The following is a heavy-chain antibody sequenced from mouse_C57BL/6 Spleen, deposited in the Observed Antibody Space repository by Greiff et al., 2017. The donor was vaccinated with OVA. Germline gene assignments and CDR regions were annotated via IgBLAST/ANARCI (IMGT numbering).Heavy chain of an antibody. J-gene: IGHJ3*01. CDR3: TRGNYGSSYGGWFAY. CDR2: IDPETGGT. CDR1: GYTFTDYE. V-gene: IGHV1-15*01. D-gene: IGHD1-1*01. Sequence: QVQLQQSGAELVRPGASVTLSCKASGYTFTDYEMHWVKQTPVHGLEWIGAIDPETGGTAYNQKFKGKAILTADKSSSTAYMELRSLTSEDSAVYYCTRGNYGSSYGGWFAYWGQGTLVTVSA.